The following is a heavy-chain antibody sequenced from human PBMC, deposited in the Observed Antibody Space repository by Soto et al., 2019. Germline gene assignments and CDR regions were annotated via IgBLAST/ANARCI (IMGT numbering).Heavy chain of an antibody. J-gene: IGHJ4*02. CDR2: IYRSGTT. CDR3: ARTHSGSYYSVFNY. Sequence: SETLCLTCVVSNFSISSGNDWGWIRPSPGKGLEWIASIYRSGTTSYNPSLKSRVTIAVDPSKNQFSLMLTAVTAADTAFYYCARTHSGSYYSVFNYWGRGSLVPVSS. CDR1: NFSISSGND. D-gene: IGHD1-26*01. V-gene: IGHV4-38-2*01.